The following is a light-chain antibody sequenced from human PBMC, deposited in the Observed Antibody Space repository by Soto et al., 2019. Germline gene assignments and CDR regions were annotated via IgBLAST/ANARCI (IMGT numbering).Light chain of an antibody. CDR3: QLFGRSPT. CDR2: GAS. Sequence: ESVLTQSPGTLSLSPGERATLSCRASQSVSNNYLAWYQQKPGQAPRLLIYGASTRATGIPDRFSGSGSGTDFTLTISRLEPEDCAVYYCQLFGRSPTFGPGTKVDIK. V-gene: IGKV3-20*01. CDR1: QSVSNNY. J-gene: IGKJ3*01.